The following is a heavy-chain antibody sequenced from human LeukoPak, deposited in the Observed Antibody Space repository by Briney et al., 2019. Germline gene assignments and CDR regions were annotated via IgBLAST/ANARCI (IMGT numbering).Heavy chain of an antibody. CDR2: ISGSSSTI. V-gene: IGHV3-48*01. CDR3: ARGSTYYDSSGQVPFDY. Sequence: GGSLSLSCVASGFSFSGYWMSWVRQAPGKGLEWGSYISGSSSTIYYADSVKGRFTISRDNGKNTLYLQMNSLRAEDTAVYYCARGSTYYDSSGQVPFDYWGQGTLVTVSS. D-gene: IGHD3-22*01. CDR1: GFSFSGYW. J-gene: IGHJ4*02.